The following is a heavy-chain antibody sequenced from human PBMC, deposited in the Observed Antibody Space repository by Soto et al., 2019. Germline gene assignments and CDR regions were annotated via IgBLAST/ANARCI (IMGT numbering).Heavy chain of an antibody. CDR1: GGSFSGYY. CDR2: INHSGST. CDR3: ARGSLPRDFDY. Sequence: SETLSLTCAVYGGSFSGYYWSWIRQPPGKGLEWIGEINHSGSTNYNPSLKSRVTISVDTSKNQFSLKLSSVTAADTAVYYCARGSLPRDFDYWGQGTLVTVSS. V-gene: IGHV4-34*01. J-gene: IGHJ4*02.